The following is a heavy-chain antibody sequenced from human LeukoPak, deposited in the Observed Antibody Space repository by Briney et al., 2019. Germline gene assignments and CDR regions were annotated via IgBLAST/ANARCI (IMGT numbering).Heavy chain of an antibody. V-gene: IGHV3-15*01. CDR3: TTELDIRPNHY. CDR2: IKRKSDGGTT. CDR1: GGSISNYY. D-gene: IGHD3-22*01. Sequence: ETLSPTCTVSGGSISNYYWSWVRQAPGKGLEWVGRIKRKSDGGTTDYAAPVKGRFTISRDDSKNTLYLQMNSLKSEDTAVYYCTTELDIRPNHYWGQGTLVTVSS. J-gene: IGHJ4*02.